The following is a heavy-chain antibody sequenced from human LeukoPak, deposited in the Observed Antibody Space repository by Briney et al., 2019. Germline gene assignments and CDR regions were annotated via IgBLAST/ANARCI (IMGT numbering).Heavy chain of an antibody. V-gene: IGHV4-34*01. CDR2: INHSGST. J-gene: IGHJ6*04. CDR3: ARIPRVLLWFGELSYGMDV. D-gene: IGHD3-10*01. CDR1: GGSFSGYY. Sequence: SETLSLTCAVYGGSFSGYYWSWIRQPPGKGLEWIGEINHSGSTNYNPSLKSRVTISVDTSKNQFSLKLSSVTAADTAVYYCARIPRVLLWFGELSYGMDVWGKGTTVTVSS.